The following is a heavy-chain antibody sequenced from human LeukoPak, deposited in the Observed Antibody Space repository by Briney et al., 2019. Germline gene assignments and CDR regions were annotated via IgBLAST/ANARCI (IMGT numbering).Heavy chain of an antibody. CDR1: EFTFSSYS. J-gene: IGHJ4*02. Sequence: GGSLRLSCAASEFTFSSYSMNWVRQAPGKGLEWVSSISSSSNIYYADSVKGRFAVSRDNAKNSLYLQMNSLRAEDTAVYYCAREKLGIVPFDYWGQGTLVTVSS. V-gene: IGHV3-21*01. CDR2: ISSSSNI. CDR3: AREKLGIVPFDY. D-gene: IGHD7-27*01.